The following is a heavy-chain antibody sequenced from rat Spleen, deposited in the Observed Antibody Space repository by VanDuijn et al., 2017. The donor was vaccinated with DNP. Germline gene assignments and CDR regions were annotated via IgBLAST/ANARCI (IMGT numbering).Heavy chain of an antibody. CDR2: ISTSGRRT. CDR1: GFTFSDYY. V-gene: IGHV5-25*01. CDR3: AKQGDYGGLDV. Sequence: EVQLVESGGGLVQPGRSLKLSCAASGFTFSDYYMAWVRQGPTKGLEWVATISTSGRRTYYPESVKGRFTISRDNAESRLYLQMNSLKSEDTATYYCAKQGDYGGLDVWGQGTSVTASS. D-gene: IGHD1-11*01. J-gene: IGHJ4*01.